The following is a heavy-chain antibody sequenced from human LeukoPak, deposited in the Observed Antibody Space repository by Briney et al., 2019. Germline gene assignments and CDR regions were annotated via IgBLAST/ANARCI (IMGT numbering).Heavy chain of an antibody. J-gene: IGHJ5*01. CDR3: VTTYYAANSLDS. D-gene: IGHD2-15*01. Sequence: AGSLRLSCAASGFTFSRYWMYWVRQAPGKGLVWVSRINTDGSSTTYADSVKGRFTISRDNAKNTLYLQMTSLRAEDTAVYHCVTTYYAANSLDSWGQGTLVTVSS. CDR2: INTDGSST. V-gene: IGHV3-74*01. CDR1: GFTFSRYW.